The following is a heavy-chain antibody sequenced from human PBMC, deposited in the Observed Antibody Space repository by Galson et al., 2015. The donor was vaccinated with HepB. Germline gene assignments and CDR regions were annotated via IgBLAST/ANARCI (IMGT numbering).Heavy chain of an antibody. Sequence: SLRLSCAASGFTFSSYWMCWVRQAPGKGLEWVANIKQDGSGKYYVDSVKGRFTISRDNAKNSLYLQMNSLRAEDTAVYYCARVSRLSKIDYWGQGTLVTVSS. V-gene: IGHV3-7*01. J-gene: IGHJ4*02. CDR3: ARVSRLSKIDY. CDR2: IKQDGSGK. CDR1: GFTFSSYW. D-gene: IGHD5-12*01.